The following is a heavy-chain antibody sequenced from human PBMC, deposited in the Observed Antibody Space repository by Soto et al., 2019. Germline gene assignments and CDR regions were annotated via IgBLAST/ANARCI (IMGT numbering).Heavy chain of an antibody. D-gene: IGHD3-9*01. CDR1: GGSISSGGYY. V-gene: IGHV4-31*03. Sequence: SETLSLTCTVSGGSISSGGYYWSWIRQHPGKGLEWIGYIYYSGSTYYNPSLKSRVTISVDTSKNQFSLKLSSVTAADTAVYYCARDVYDILTGSHYYYGMDVWGQGTTVTVSS. CDR2: IYYSGST. J-gene: IGHJ6*02. CDR3: ARDVYDILTGSHYYYGMDV.